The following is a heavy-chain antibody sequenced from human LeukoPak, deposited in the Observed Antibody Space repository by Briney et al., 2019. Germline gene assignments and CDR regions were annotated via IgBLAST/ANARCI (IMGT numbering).Heavy chain of an antibody. D-gene: IGHD5-12*01. CDR2: INHSGST. V-gene: IGHV4-34*01. J-gene: IGHJ5*02. Sequence: SETLSLTCAVYGGSFSGYYWSWIRQPPGKGLEWIGEINHSGSTNYNPSLKSRVTISVDTSKNQFSLKLSSVTAADTAVYYCARASVLRLRNWFDPWGQGTLVTVSS. CDR3: ARASVLRLRNWFDP. CDR1: GGSFSGYY.